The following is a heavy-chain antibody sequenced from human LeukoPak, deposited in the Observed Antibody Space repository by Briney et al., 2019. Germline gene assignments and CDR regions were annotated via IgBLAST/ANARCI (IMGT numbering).Heavy chain of an antibody. V-gene: IGHV1-8*01. CDR3: ARRAAETNYDFWSGYLYYYYMDV. CDR1: GYTLTSYD. J-gene: IGHJ6*03. D-gene: IGHD3-3*01. Sequence: ASVKVSCKASGYTLTSYDINWVRQATGQGLEWMGWMNPNSGNTGYAQKFQGRVTMTRNTSISTAYMELSSLRSEDTAVYYCARRAAETNYDFWSGYLYYYYMDVWGKGTTVTVSS. CDR2: MNPNSGNT.